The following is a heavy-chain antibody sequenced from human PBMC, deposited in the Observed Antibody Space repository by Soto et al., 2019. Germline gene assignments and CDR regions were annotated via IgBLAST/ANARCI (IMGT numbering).Heavy chain of an antibody. CDR3: ANDILRDQLDWGMDV. Sequence: QVQLVESGGGVVQPGGSLRLSCSGSGFIFSGYGMHWVRQPPGKGLGRVAVISYDGRRQYYEDSVRGRFTVSRDNSQNTVYLEMNSLRVEDSAIYYCANDILRDQLDWGMDVWGQGTTVTVSS. D-gene: IGHD3-9*01. CDR1: GFIFSGYG. J-gene: IGHJ6*02. V-gene: IGHV3-30*18. CDR2: ISYDGRRQ.